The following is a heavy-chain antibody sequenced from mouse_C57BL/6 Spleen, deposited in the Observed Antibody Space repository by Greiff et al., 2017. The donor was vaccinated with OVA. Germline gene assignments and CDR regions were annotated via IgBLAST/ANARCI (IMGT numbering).Heavy chain of an antibody. CDR1: GYTFTSYW. Sequence: QVQLQQSGAELVRPGSSVKLSCKASGYTFTSYWMHWVKQRPIQGLEWIGNIDPSDSETHYNQKFKDKATLTVDKSSSTAYMQLSSLTSEDSAVYYCARWGYYGSSPWFAYWGQGTLVTVSA. D-gene: IGHD1-1*01. CDR3: ARWGYYGSSPWFAY. V-gene: IGHV1-52*01. J-gene: IGHJ3*01. CDR2: IDPSDSET.